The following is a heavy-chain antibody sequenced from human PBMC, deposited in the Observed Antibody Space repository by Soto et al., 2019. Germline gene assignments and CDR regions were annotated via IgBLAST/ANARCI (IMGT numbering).Heavy chain of an antibody. CDR2: ISRGSDTI. Sequence: EVQLVESGGGLVQPGGTLRLSCVVSGFTFSDYGVNWVRQAPGKGLEWVSYISRGSDTIYYADSVKGRFTISRDNAKNSLFLQMNSLRDEDTALYYCARVSNTWEDDYWGQGTLVTVSS. CDR1: GFTFSDYG. J-gene: IGHJ4*02. V-gene: IGHV3-48*02. D-gene: IGHD1-26*01. CDR3: ARVSNTWEDDY.